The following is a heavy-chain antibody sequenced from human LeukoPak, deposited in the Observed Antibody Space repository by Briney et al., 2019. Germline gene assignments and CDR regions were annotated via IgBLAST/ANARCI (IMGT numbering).Heavy chain of an antibody. CDR2: IYNGGNT. J-gene: IGHJ4*02. CDR3: AAGPWELDF. Sequence: SETLSLTCTVSGVSINTYYASWIRQAPGKGLEFIGFIYNGGNTNYNPSLKSRATISVDTSNNQFTPRLTSVTAADTAMYYCAAGPWELDFWGQGTLVTVSS. D-gene: IGHD1-26*01. V-gene: IGHV4-4*09. CDR1: GVSINTYY.